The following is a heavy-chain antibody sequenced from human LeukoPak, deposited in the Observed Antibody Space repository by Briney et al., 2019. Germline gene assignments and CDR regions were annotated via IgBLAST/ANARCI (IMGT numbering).Heavy chain of an antibody. J-gene: IGHJ4*02. Sequence: SETLSLTCTVSGGSISSGDYYWSWIRQPPGKGLEWIGYIYYSGSTYYNPSLKSRVTISVDTSKNQFSLKLSSVTAADTAVYYCARRMTYYDILTGYPQPYYFDYWGQGTLVTVPS. V-gene: IGHV4-30-4*08. D-gene: IGHD3-9*01. CDR3: ARRMTYYDILTGYPQPYYFDY. CDR1: GGSISSGDYY. CDR2: IYYSGST.